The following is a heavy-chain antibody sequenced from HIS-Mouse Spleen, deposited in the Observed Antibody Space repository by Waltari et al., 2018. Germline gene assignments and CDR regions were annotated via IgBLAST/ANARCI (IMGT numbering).Heavy chain of an antibody. CDR1: GFSLSTSGMC. J-gene: IGHJ4*02. D-gene: IGHD6-19*01. CDR2: IDWDDDK. V-gene: IGHV2-70*15. Sequence: QVTLRESGPALVKPTQTLTLTCTSSGFSLSTSGMCSSWILQPPGKALEWLARIDWDDDKYYSTSLKTRLTISKDTSKNQVVLTMTNMDPVDTATYYCARIAEGYSSGWYAFDYWGQGTLVTVSS. CDR3: ARIAEGYSSGWYAFDY.